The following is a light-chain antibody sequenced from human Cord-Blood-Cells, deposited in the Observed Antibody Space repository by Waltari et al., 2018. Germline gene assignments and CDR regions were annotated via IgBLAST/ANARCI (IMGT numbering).Light chain of an antibody. CDR3: QQANSFPYC. CDR2: AAS. CDR1: QGISSW. J-gene: IGKJ2*01. Sequence: DIQMTQSPSSVSASVRDRVTIPCRAGQGISSWLAWYQQKPGKARKLVIYAASSLQSGAPSRCRGSRPGADCTLTSSSLQPEDFATYYCQQANSFPYCVGQGTTLEIK. V-gene: IGKV1-12*02.